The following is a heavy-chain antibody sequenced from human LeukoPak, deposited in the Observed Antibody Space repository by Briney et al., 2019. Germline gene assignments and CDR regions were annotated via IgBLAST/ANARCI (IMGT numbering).Heavy chain of an antibody. J-gene: IGHJ4*02. V-gene: IGHV4-39*07. Sequence: SETLSLTCTVSGGSISSSSYYWGWIRQPPGKGLEWIGSIYYSGSTYYNPSLKSRVTISVDTSKNQFSLKLSSVTAADTAVYYCARGIVGARSYYFDYWGQGTLVTVSS. D-gene: IGHD1-26*01. CDR3: ARGIVGARSYYFDY. CDR2: IYYSGST. CDR1: GGSISSSSYY.